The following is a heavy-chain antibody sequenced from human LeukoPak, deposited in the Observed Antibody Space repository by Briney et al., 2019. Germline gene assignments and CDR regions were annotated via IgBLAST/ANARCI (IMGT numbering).Heavy chain of an antibody. CDR2: ITGGGTST. J-gene: IGHJ3*02. CDR1: GFTFSNYG. Sequence: PGGSLRLSCAASGFTFSNYGMSWVRQAPGKGLEWVSTITGGGTSTFYPGSVKGRFTISRDNYRNTLYLQINSLRAEDRAVYYCVKDRNAFDIWGQGTVVTVSS. V-gene: IGHV3-23*01. CDR3: VKDRNAFDI.